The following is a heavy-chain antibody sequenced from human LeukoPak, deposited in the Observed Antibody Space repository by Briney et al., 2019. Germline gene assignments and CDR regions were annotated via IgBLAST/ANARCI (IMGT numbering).Heavy chain of an antibody. Sequence: GYTFTXYYMHWVRQAPGQGLEWMGIINPSGGSTSYAQKFQGRVTMTRDMSTSTVYMELSSLRSEDTAVYYCAREKDTATDPWGQGTLVTVSS. J-gene: IGHJ5*02. CDR1: GYTFTXYY. D-gene: IGHD5-18*01. CDR2: INPSGGST. CDR3: AREKDTATDP. V-gene: IGHV1-46*01.